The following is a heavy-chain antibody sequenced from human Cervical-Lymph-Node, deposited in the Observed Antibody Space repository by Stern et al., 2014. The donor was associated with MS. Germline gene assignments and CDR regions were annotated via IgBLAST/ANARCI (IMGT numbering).Heavy chain of an antibody. J-gene: IGHJ4*02. CDR1: GASFSSHY. CDR2: ISHGGDT. CDR3: ARLSTAVEF. Sequence: QLQLQESGPGLVKPSETLSLTCAVSGASFSSHYWGWIRQPPGKGLEWIGLISHGGDTQYNPSLKSGAPMSLDTPKKQFSLKVTSVTAADTAVYYCARLSTAVEFWGQGTLVTVSS. V-gene: IGHV4-59*08.